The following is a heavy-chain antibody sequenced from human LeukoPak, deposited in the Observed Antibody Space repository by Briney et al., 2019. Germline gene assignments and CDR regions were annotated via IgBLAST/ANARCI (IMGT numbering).Heavy chain of an antibody. Sequence: GGSPRLSCAASGFTFSNYWMHWVRQAPGKGLVWVSRINSDGSSTRYADSVKGRFTISRDNAKNTLSLQMNSLRAEDTAVYYCARFGYGDTFDIWGQGTMVTVSS. CDR2: INSDGSST. J-gene: IGHJ3*02. CDR3: ARFGYGDTFDI. CDR1: GFTFSNYW. D-gene: IGHD2-15*01. V-gene: IGHV3-74*01.